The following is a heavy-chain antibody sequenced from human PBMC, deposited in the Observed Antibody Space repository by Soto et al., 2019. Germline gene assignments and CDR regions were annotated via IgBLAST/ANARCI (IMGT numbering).Heavy chain of an antibody. Sequence: QVQLVQSGAEVKKPGSSVKVSCKASGGTFSSYAISWVRQAPGQGLEWMGGIIPIFGTANYAQKFQGRVTITADESTSTAYMELSSLRSEDTAVYYCTREGRYCSGASCYTDAFDIWGQGTLVTVSS. J-gene: IGHJ3*02. CDR3: TREGRYCSGASCYTDAFDI. V-gene: IGHV1-69*01. CDR1: GGTFSSYA. D-gene: IGHD2-15*01. CDR2: IIPIFGTA.